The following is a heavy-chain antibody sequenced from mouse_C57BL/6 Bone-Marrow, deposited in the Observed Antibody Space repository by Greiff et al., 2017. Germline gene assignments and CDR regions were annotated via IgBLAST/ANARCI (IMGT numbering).Heavy chain of an antibody. Sequence: QVQLQQPGAELVMPGASVKLSCKASGYTFTSYWLHWVKQRPGQGLEWIGEIDPSDSYTNYNQKFKGKSTLTVDKSSSTAYMQLRSLTSEDSAVYYCARDGYYAWFAYWGQGTLVTVSA. D-gene: IGHD2-3*01. CDR3: ARDGYYAWFAY. J-gene: IGHJ3*01. CDR2: IDPSDSYT. V-gene: IGHV1-69*01. CDR1: GYTFTSYW.